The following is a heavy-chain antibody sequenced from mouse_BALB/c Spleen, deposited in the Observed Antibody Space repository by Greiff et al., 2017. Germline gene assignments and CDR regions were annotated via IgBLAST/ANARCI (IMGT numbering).Heavy chain of an antibody. V-gene: IGHV2-2*02. CDR2: IWSGGST. Sequence: VMLVESGPGLVQPSQSLSITCTVSGFSLTSYGVHWVRQSPGKGLEWLGVIWSGGSTDYNAAFISRLSISKDNSKSQVFFKMNSLQANDTAIYYCARENMITDGWFAYWGQGTLVTVSA. J-gene: IGHJ3*01. CDR3: ARENMITDGWFAY. CDR1: GFSLTSYG. D-gene: IGHD2-4*01.